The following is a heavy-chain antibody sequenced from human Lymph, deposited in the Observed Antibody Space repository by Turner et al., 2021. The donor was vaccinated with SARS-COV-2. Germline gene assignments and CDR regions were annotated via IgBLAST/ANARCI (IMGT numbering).Heavy chain of an antibody. V-gene: IGHV1-24*01. D-gene: IGHD1-1*01. J-gene: IGHJ4*02. CDR2: LEPEDGET. CDR1: GYTLTELS. CDR3: ATLKSNWKILTGSYYFDF. Sequence: QVQLVQSGAEAKKPGASVKVSCKVSGYTLTELSIHWVRQSPGKGLEWMGELEPEDGETIYAQKFQGRFTMTEDTSTDTAYMELSSLRSEVTSVYYCATLKSNWKILTGSYYFDFWGQGTLVTVSS.